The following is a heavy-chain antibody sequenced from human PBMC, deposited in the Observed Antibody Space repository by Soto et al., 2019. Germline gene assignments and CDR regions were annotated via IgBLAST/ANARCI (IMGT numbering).Heavy chain of an antibody. CDR3: ARGDDFWCGYPVWGVYYMDV. D-gene: IGHD3-3*01. CDR1: GGSISSGGYY. V-gene: IGHV4-31*03. Sequence: QVQLQESGPGLVKPSQTLSLTCTVSGGSISSGGYYWSWIRQHPGKGLEWIGYIYYSGSTYYNPSLKSRVTISVDTSKNQFSLKLSSVTAADTAVYYCARGDDFWCGYPVWGVYYMDVWGKGTTVTVSS. J-gene: IGHJ6*03. CDR2: IYYSGST.